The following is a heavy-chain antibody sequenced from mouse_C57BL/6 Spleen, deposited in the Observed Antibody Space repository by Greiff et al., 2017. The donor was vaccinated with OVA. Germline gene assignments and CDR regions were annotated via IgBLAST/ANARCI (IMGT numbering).Heavy chain of an antibody. CDR3: ANSNYDAMDY. D-gene: IGHD2-5*01. CDR2: INPSSGYT. V-gene: IGHV1-7*01. Sequence: QVQLKQSGAELAKPGASVKLSCKASGYTFTSYWMHWVKQRPGQGLEWIGFINPSSGYTKYNQKFKDKATLTADKSSSTAYMQLSSLTYEDSAVYYCANSNYDAMDYWGQGTSVTVSS. CDR1: GYTFTSYW. J-gene: IGHJ4*01.